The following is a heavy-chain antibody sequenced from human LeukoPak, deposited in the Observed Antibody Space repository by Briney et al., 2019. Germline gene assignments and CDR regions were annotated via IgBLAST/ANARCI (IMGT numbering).Heavy chain of an antibody. CDR1: GGSISSGSYY. V-gene: IGHV4-61*02. CDR2: IYTSGST. CDR3: ARDSSSSPHY. Sequence: PSETLSLTCTVSGGSISSGSYYWSWIRQPAGKGLEWIGRIYTSGSTNYNPSLKSRVTISVDTSKNQFSLKLSSVTAADTAVYYCARDSSSSPHYWGQGTLVTVSS. D-gene: IGHD6-6*01. J-gene: IGHJ4*02.